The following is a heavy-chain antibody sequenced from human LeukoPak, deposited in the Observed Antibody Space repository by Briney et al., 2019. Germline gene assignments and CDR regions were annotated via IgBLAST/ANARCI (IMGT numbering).Heavy chain of an antibody. Sequence: PSETLSLTCTVSGGSIRNSSYYWDWIRQPPGKGLEWIGSIYYSGSTYYNPSLKSRLTISVDTSKNQFSLKLSSVTAADTAVYYCARHDYIWGSFPLDYWGQGTLVTVSS. CDR3: ARHDYIWGSFPLDY. CDR2: IYYSGST. J-gene: IGHJ4*02. V-gene: IGHV4-39*01. CDR1: GGSIRNSSYY. D-gene: IGHD3-16*01.